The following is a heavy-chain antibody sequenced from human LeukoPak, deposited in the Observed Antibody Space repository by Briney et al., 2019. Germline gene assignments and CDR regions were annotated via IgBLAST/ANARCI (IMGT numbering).Heavy chain of an antibody. Sequence: EPGGSLRLSCAASGFTFSSYAMSWVRQAPGKGLEWVSAISGSGGSTYYADSVKGRFTISRDNSKNTLYLQMNSLRAEDTAVYYCAKDLWDSSGRDPVGAIDYWGQGTLVTVSS. CDR2: ISGSGGST. CDR3: AKDLWDSSGRDPVGAIDY. CDR1: GFTFSSYA. D-gene: IGHD6-19*01. V-gene: IGHV3-23*01. J-gene: IGHJ4*02.